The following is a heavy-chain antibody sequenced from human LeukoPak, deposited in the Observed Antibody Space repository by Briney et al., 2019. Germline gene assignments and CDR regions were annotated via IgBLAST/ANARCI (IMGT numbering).Heavy chain of an antibody. CDR3: ARDSERWNSLPLLSY. D-gene: IGHD1-7*01. V-gene: IGHV3-33*01. CDR2: IWYDGSNE. J-gene: IGHJ4*02. CDR1: GFTFSSYG. Sequence: GGSLRLSCAASGFTFSSYGMHWVRQAPGKGLEWVAVIWYDGSNEYYADSVKGRFTISRDNSKNTLYLQMNSLRAEDTAVYYCARDSERWNSLPLLSYWGQGTLVTVSS.